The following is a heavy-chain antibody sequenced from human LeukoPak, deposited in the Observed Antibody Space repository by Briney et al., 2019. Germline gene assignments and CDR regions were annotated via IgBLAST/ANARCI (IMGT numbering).Heavy chain of an antibody. CDR2: MYHSGST. Sequence: PSETLSLTCNVSGGSVSSSSYSWGWVRQPPGKGLEWIGSMYHSGSTYHNPSLRSRVTMSVDMSKNQFSLNLSSVTAADTAVYFCARDEGSSYPFDYWGQGTLVTVSS. D-gene: IGHD2-2*01. J-gene: IGHJ4*02. V-gene: IGHV4-39*07. CDR1: GGSVSSSSYS. CDR3: ARDEGSSYPFDY.